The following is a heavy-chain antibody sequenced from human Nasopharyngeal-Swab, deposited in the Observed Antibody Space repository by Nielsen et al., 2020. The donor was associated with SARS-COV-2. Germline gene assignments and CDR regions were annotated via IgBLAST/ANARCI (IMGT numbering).Heavy chain of an antibody. J-gene: IGHJ6*03. V-gene: IGHV3-23*01. CDR3: AKAWAAAGLSFYYYMDV. CDR2: LSGTGEGT. Sequence: WIRQPPGKGLEWVSTLSGTGEGTYYADSVTGRFAISRDNSNNTLYLQMHGLRAEDTAIYFCAKAWAAAGLSFYYYMDVWGKGTTVTVSS. D-gene: IGHD6-13*01.